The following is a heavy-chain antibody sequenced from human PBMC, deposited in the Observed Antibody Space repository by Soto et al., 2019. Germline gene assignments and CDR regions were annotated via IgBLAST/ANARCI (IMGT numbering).Heavy chain of an antibody. CDR1: GFTFSSYA. V-gene: IGHV3-30-3*01. Sequence: QVQLVESGGGVVQPGRSLRLSCAASGFTFSSYAMHWVRQAPGKGLEWVAVISYDGSNKYYADSVKGRFTISRDNSKNTRDLQMNSLRAEDTAVDNWAREEGEQWPVAHYYYGMDVWGQGTTVTVSS. CDR2: ISYDGSNK. CDR3: AREEGEQWPVAHYYYGMDV. J-gene: IGHJ6*02. D-gene: IGHD6-19*01.